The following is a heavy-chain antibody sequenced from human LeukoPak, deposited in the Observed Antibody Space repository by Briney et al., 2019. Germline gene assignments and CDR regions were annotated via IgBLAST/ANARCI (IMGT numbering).Heavy chain of an antibody. V-gene: IGHV3-30*02. J-gene: IGHJ6*03. D-gene: IGHD1-26*01. CDR2: IRYDGSNK. CDR3: AKGGVGASYYMDV. CDR1: KFTSSSSV. Sequence: PGGSLRLSCAASKFTSSSSVMHWLRQAPGKGLERLAFIRYDGSNKNYADSVKGRFTISKDNSKNTLYMQMNSLRGEDTAVYYCAKGGVGASYYMDVWGKGTTVTVSS.